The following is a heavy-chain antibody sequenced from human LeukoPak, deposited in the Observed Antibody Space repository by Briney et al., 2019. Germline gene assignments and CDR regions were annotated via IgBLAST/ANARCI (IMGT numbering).Heavy chain of an antibody. CDR1: GGSISSSSYY. Sequence: PSETLSLTCTVSGGSISSSSYYWGWIRQPPGKGLEWIGSIYYSGSTYYNPSLKSRVTISVDTSKNQFSLKLSSVTAAGTAVYYCAGKLGYCSGGSCYPAHWGQGTLVTVSS. D-gene: IGHD2-15*01. CDR3: AGKLGYCSGGSCYPAH. CDR2: IYYSGST. J-gene: IGHJ1*01. V-gene: IGHV4-39*01.